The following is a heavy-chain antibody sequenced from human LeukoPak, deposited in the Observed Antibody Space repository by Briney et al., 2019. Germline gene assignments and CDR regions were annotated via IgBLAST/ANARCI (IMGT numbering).Heavy chain of an antibody. CDR2: ISDSGGGT. CDR3: AKRGVVIRVILVGFHKEAYYFDS. Sequence: GGSLRLSCVASGFMFNSYSMSWVRQAPGKGLEWVAGISDSGGGTNYADSVKGRFTISRDSPRNTLYLQMNSLRPEDTAVYFCAKRGVVIRVILVGFHKEAYYFDSWGQGALVTVSS. D-gene: IGHD3-22*01. V-gene: IGHV3-23*01. CDR1: GFMFNSYS. J-gene: IGHJ4*02.